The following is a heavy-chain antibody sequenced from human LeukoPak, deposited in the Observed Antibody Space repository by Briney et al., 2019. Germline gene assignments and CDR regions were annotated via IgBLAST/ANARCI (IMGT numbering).Heavy chain of an antibody. CDR2: IKQDGSGK. Sequence: PGGSLRLSCAASGFTFSSYWMSWVRQAPGKGLEWVANIKQDGSGKYYVDSVKGRSTISRDNAKNSLYLQMNSLRAEDTAVYYCAELGITMIGGVWGKGTTVTISS. CDR1: GFTFSSYW. CDR3: AELGITMIGGV. V-gene: IGHV3-7*01. J-gene: IGHJ6*04. D-gene: IGHD3-10*02.